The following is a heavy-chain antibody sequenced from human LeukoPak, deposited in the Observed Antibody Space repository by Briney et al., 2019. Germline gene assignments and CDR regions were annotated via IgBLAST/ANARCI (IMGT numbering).Heavy chain of an antibody. CDR2: ISYDGSNK. CDR3: ASGGDYETVDGMDV. D-gene: IGHD2-21*02. J-gene: IGHJ6*02. V-gene: IGHV3-30-3*01. Sequence: GGSLRLSCAASGFTFSSYAMHWVRQAPGKGLEWVAVISYDGSNKYYADSVKGRFTISRDNSKNTLYLRMNSLRAEDTAVYYCASGGDYETVDGMDVWGQGTTVTVSS. CDR1: GFTFSSYA.